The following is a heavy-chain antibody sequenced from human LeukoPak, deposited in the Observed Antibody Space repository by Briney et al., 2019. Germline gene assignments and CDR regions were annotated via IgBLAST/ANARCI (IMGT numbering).Heavy chain of an antibody. CDR3: ARYGVVPAAMPNGADFDY. J-gene: IGHJ4*02. CDR1: GFTFSSYS. V-gene: IGHV3-48*04. D-gene: IGHD2-2*01. CDR2: ISSSSSTI. Sequence: GGSLRLSCAASGFTFSSYSMNWVRQAPGKGLEWASYISSSSSTIYYADSVKGRFTISRDNAKNSLYLQMNSLRAEDTAVYYCARYGVVPAAMPNGADFDYWGQGTLVTVSS.